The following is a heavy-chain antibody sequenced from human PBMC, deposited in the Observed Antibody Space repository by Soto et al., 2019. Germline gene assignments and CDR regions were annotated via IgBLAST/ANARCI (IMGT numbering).Heavy chain of an antibody. CDR2: IVXGSGNX. D-gene: IGHD3-16*01. V-gene: IGHV1-58*01. J-gene: IGHJ4*02. Sequence: SVKVSCKASGSTFTRSAVQWVRQARGQRLEWIGWIVXGSGNXNYAKKFQERXXITRDMSXXTAYMELSSLRSQHTALHYCAADHGLMNPGFDYWGQGTLVTVSS. CDR3: AADHGLMNPGFDY. CDR1: GSTFTRSA.